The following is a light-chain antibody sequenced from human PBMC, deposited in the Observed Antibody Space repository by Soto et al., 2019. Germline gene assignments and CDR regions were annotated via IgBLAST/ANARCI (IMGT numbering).Light chain of an antibody. V-gene: IGLV2-23*02. CDR2: EVN. J-gene: IGLJ3*02. CDR3: CSFAGSSTFWV. Sequence: VLTQPASVSGSPGQSITISCSGTTSDVGGYDVVSWYQQHPGKAPKLMIFEVNQRPSGVSDRFSGSKSGNTASLTISGLQAGDEADYYCCSFAGSSTFWVFGGGTKVTVL. CDR1: TSDVGGYDV.